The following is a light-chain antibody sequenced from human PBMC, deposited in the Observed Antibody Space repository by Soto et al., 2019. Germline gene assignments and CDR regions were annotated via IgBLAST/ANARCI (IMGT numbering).Light chain of an antibody. CDR2: GAS. CDR1: QSIRYY. V-gene: IGKV1-5*01. J-gene: IGKJ1*01. Sequence: DIQLTQSPPTLSASVGDRVTITCRASQSIRYYLAWYQQMPGKAPKLLIYGASSSQSGVPSRFSGSGPGTDFTPNSITLKPHVLTTYVCQHRKIYCQTFGKGTQVEIK. CDR3: QHRKIYCQT.